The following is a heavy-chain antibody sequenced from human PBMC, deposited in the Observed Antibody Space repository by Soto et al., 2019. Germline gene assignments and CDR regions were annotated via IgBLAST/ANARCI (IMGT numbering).Heavy chain of an antibody. CDR3: ARDSSGWYKFDY. V-gene: IGHV3-30-3*01. Sequence: PGGSLRLSCAASGFTFSGYAMDWVRQAPGKGLEWVAVISRDGSNKYYAESVKGRFTISRDNSKNTLYLQMNSLKVEDTALYYCARDSSGWYKFDYWGQGTVVTVSS. CDR2: ISRDGSNK. J-gene: IGHJ4*02. D-gene: IGHD6-19*01. CDR1: GFTFSGYA.